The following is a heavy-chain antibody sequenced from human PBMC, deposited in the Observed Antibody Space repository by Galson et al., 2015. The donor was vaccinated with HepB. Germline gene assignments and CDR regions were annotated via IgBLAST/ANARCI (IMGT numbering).Heavy chain of an antibody. V-gene: IGHV3-73*01. CDR1: GFTFSGSA. D-gene: IGHD6-13*01. CDR3: TRLGGLSGYSSS. CDR2: IRSKAGNYAT. Sequence: SLRLSCAASGFTFSGSAIHWVRQTSGKGLEWVGRIRSKAGNYATAYAASLKGRFTISRDDSKNTAYLHMKSLKTEDTAVYYCTRLGGLSGYSSSWGQGTLVTVSS. J-gene: IGHJ4*02.